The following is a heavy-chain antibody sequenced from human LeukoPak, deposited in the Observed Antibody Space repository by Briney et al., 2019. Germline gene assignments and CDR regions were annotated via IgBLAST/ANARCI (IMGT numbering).Heavy chain of an antibody. CDR1: GGSISSGGYS. Sequence: SETLSLTCAVSGGSISSGGYSWSWIRQPPGKGLEWIGYIYHSGSTYYNPSLKSRVTISVDRSKNQFSLKLSSVTAADTAVYYCARGGQGYDDYYYGMDVWGQGTLVTVSS. CDR2: IYHSGST. CDR3: ARGGQGYDDYYYGMDV. D-gene: IGHD5-12*01. J-gene: IGHJ6*02. V-gene: IGHV4-30-2*01.